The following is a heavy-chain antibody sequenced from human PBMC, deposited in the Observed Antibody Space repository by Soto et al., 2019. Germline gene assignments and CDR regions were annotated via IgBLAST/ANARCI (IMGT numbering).Heavy chain of an antibody. V-gene: IGHV1-3*01. J-gene: IGHJ3*02. CDR2: IDAGNGYT. CDR3: ARVQYSGYDLKLAFDI. D-gene: IGHD5-12*01. Sequence: QVQLVQSGAQVKKPGASVKVSCKASGYTFDNYALHWVRQAPGRRLEWMGWIDAGNGYTKYSQSFQGRVTITRDTSASTVHMDLSSLSSEDTAVYCCARVQYSGYDLKLAFDIWGQGTMVTVSS. CDR1: GYTFDNYA.